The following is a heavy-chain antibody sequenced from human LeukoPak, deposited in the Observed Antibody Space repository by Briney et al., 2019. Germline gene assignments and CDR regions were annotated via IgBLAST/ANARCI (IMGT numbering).Heavy chain of an antibody. CDR3: ARAPGWDV. Sequence: GGSLRVSCAASGFTFSNYSMNWVRQAPGKGLEWVSYISTRSGTKYYTDSVKGRFTISRDNAKNSLYLQMNSLRDEDTAVYYCARAPGWDVWGQGTTVTVSS. CDR2: ISTRSGTK. CDR1: GFTFSNYS. D-gene: IGHD2-15*01. V-gene: IGHV3-48*02. J-gene: IGHJ6*02.